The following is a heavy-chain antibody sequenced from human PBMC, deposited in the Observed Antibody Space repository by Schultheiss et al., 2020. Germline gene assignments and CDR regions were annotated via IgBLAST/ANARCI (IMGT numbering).Heavy chain of an antibody. J-gene: IGHJ3*02. V-gene: IGHV3-23*01. Sequence: GGSLRLSCAASGFTVSSNYMSWVRQAPGKGLEWVSAISGSGGSTNYADSVKGRFTISRDNAKNSLSLQMNSLRAEDTAVYYCAKGDIVVVPAAITYAFDIWGQGTMVTVSS. CDR3: AKGDIVVVPAAITYAFDI. D-gene: IGHD2-2*01. CDR2: ISGSGGST. CDR1: GFTVSSNY.